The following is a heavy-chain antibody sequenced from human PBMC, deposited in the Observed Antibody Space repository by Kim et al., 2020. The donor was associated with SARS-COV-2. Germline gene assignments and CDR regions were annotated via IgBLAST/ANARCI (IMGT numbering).Heavy chain of an antibody. CDR1: GFTFSSYS. D-gene: IGHD4-4*01. J-gene: IGHJ4*02. CDR2: ISSSSSYI. CDR3: ARVLRDSNHFDY. Sequence: GSLRLSCAASGFTFSSYSMNWVRQAPGKGLEWVSSISSSSSYIYYADSVKGRFTISRDNAKNSLYLQMNSLRAEDTAVYYCARVLRDSNHFDYWGQGTLVTVSS. V-gene: IGHV3-21*01.